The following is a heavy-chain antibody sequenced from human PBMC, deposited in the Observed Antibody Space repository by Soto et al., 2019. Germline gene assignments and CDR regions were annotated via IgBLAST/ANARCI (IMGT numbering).Heavy chain of an antibody. D-gene: IGHD6-13*01. CDR2: IYGTGNT. CDR3: RSSSRYSTDV. J-gene: IGHJ6*02. CDR1: GGSITSSLY. V-gene: IGHV4-39*01. Sequence: QLQLQESGPGLVKPSETLSLSCTVSGGSITSSLYWGWIRQPPGKGLEWIGSIYGTGNTYYNPSLKGRVTISADPSKNQFSLNLIAVTAADTAVYYCRSSSRYSTDVWGQGATVTVSS.